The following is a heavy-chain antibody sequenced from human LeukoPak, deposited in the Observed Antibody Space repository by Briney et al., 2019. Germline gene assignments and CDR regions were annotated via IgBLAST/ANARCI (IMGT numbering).Heavy chain of an antibody. D-gene: IGHD3-10*02. CDR3: ARGTGRFMFDI. CDR1: GFTFSNYN. J-gene: IGHJ3*02. CDR2: ISRSSSSI. V-gene: IGHV3-21*01. Sequence: RRSLRLSCAASGFTFSNYNMNWVRQAPGKGLEWVSPISRSSSSIYYADSGKGRFTISRDNAKNSLYLQMNSLRAEDTAVYYCARGTGRFMFDIWGQGTMVTVSS.